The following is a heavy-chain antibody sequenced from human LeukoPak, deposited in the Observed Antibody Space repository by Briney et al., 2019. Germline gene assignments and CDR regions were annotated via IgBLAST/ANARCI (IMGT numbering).Heavy chain of an antibody. D-gene: IGHD4-17*01. Sequence: ASVKVSCKASGYTFTSYGISWMRQAPGQGLEWMGWISAYNGNTNYVQKLQGRVTMTTDTSTRTAYMELRSLRSDDTAVYYCARDLRGPHDYGVPFDYWGQGTLVTVSS. V-gene: IGHV1-18*01. CDR2: ISAYNGNT. CDR1: GYTFTSYG. J-gene: IGHJ4*02. CDR3: ARDLRGPHDYGVPFDY.